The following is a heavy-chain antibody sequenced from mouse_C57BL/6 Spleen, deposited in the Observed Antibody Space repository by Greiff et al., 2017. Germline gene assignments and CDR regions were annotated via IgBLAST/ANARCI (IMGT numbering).Heavy chain of an antibody. CDR1: GYTFTSYT. D-gene: IGHD1-1*01. J-gene: IGHJ2*01. CDR3: AREGSGSSYSYYFDY. CDR2: INPSSGYT. Sequence: QVQLQQSGAELARPGASVKMSCKASGYTFTSYTMNWVKQRPGQGLEWIGYINPSSGYTKYNQKFKDKATLTADKSSSTAYMQLSSLTSEDSAVYYCAREGSGSSYSYYFDYWGQGTTLTVSS. V-gene: IGHV1-4*01.